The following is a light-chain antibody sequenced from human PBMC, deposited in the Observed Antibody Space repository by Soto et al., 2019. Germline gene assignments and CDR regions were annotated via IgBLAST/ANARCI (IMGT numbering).Light chain of an antibody. J-gene: IGKJ1*01. Sequence: DIQITPSPSSLSAVLGGRVTIIRRASQSISNFFNWYQQKPGRAPQRLIYAASSLQSGVPSRFSGSGSGTDFSLTISSLQPEDFATYYCQQSYSTPPWTFGQGTKVDIK. CDR3: QQSYSTPPWT. V-gene: IGKV1-39*01. CDR1: QSISNF. CDR2: AAS.